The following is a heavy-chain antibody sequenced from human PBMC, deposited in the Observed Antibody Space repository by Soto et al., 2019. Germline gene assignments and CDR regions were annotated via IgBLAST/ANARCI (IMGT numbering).Heavy chain of an antibody. D-gene: IGHD3-3*01. V-gene: IGHV1-69*13. CDR3: ARPRGGITIFGVVIKPVHYYCGMDV. J-gene: IGHJ6*02. CDR1: GGTFSSYA. Sequence: GASVKVSCKASGGTFSSYAISWVRQAPGQGLEWMGGIIPIFGTANYAQKFQGRVTITADESTSTAYMELSSLRSEDTAVYYCARPRGGITIFGVVIKPVHYYCGMDVWGQGTTVTVSS. CDR2: IIPIFGTA.